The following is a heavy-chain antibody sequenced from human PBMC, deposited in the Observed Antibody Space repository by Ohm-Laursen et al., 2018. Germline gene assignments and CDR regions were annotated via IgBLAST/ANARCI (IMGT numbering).Heavy chain of an antibody. V-gene: IGHV3-66*01. J-gene: IGHJ5*02. CDR3: AREVDTSSHYSQFDP. CDR2: IYSGGYT. D-gene: IGHD5-18*01. Sequence: SLRLSCAASRFTVSTNYMSWVRQAPGKGLEWVSVIYSGGYTYYADSVKGRFTITRDNSKNTLYLQMNSLRAEDTAMYYCAREVDTSSHYSQFDPWGRGTLVTVSS. CDR1: RFTVSTNY.